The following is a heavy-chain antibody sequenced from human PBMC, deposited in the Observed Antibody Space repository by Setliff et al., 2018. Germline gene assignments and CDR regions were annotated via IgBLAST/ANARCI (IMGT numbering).Heavy chain of an antibody. J-gene: IGHJ4*02. CDR3: ARESRMVRGVITPSDY. CDR1: GFTFSSYA. V-gene: IGHV3-30-3*01. D-gene: IGHD3-10*01. CDR2: ISYDGSNK. Sequence: GGSLRLSCAASGFTFSSYAMHWVRQAPGKGLEWVAVISYDGSNKYYADSVKGRFTISRDNSKNTLYLQMNSLRAEDTAVYYCARESRMVRGVITPSDYWGQGTLVTVSS.